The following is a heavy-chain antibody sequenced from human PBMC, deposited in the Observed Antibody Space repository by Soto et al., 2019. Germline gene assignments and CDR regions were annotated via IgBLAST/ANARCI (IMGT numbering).Heavy chain of an antibody. V-gene: IGHV4-59*01. CDR1: GGSISSYY. J-gene: IGHJ6*02. Sequence: SETLSLTCTVSGGSISSYYWSWIRQPPGKGLEWIGYIYYSGSTNYNPSLKSRVTISVDTSKNQFSLKLSSVTAADTAVYYCARGQRPLWFGESTYYYYYGMDVWGQGTTVTVSS. CDR2: IYYSGST. D-gene: IGHD3-10*01. CDR3: ARGQRPLWFGESTYYYYYGMDV.